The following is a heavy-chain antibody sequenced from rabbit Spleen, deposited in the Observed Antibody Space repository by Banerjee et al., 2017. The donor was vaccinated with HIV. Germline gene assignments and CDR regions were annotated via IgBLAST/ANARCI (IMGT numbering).Heavy chain of an antibody. Sequence: QSLEESGGDLVKPGASLTLTCTASGVSFSFNSYMCWVRQAPGKGLEWIACIDVGSSDFTYFASWAKGRFTISKTSSTTVTLQMTSLTAADTATYFCARDSGSSFSSYGMDLWGPGTLVTV. V-gene: IGHV1S40*01. J-gene: IGHJ6*01. CDR3: ARDSGSSFSSYGMDL. D-gene: IGHD8-1*01. CDR1: GVSFSFNSY. CDR2: IDVGSSDFT.